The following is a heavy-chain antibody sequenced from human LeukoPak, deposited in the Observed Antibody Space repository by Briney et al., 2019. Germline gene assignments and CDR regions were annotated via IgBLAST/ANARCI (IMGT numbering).Heavy chain of an antibody. CDR1: GGSISSGDYY. CDR3: AAYYPPLGYFDY. V-gene: IGHV4-30-4*01. D-gene: IGHD2-8*01. Sequence: SETLSLTCHVSGGSISSGDYYWSWIRQPPGKGLEWIGYIYYSGSTNYNPSLKSRVTISVDTSKNQFSLKLSSVTAADTAVYYCAAYYPPLGYFDYWGQGTLVTVSS. CDR2: IYYSGST. J-gene: IGHJ4*02.